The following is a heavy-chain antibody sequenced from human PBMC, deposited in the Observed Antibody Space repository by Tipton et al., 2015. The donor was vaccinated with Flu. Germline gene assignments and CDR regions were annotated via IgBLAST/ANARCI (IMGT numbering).Heavy chain of an antibody. Sequence: GLVKPSETLSLTCTVSGGSVSSGSYYWSWIRQPPGKGLEWIGYIYYSGSTNYNPSLKSRVTISVDTSKNQFSLKLSSVTAADTAVYYGVMGDYFSGDAFDIWGQGTMVTVSS. CDR2: IYYSGST. V-gene: IGHV4-61*01. CDR1: GGSVSSGSYY. J-gene: IGHJ3*02. D-gene: IGHD4-17*01. CDR3: VMGDYFSGDAFDI.